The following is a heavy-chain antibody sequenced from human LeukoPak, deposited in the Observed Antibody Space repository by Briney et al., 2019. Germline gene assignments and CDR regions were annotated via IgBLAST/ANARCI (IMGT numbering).Heavy chain of an antibody. J-gene: IGHJ6*04. V-gene: IGHV3-21*01. CDR1: GFTFSSYS. CDR2: ISSSSSYI. D-gene: IGHD2-15*01. Sequence: GGSLRLSCAASGFTFSSYSMNWVRQAPGKGLEWVSSISSSSSYIYYADSVKGRFTISRDNAKNSLYLQMNSLRAEDTAVYYCARDNQDIVVVVAATGSAGYGMDVWGKGITVTVSS. CDR3: ARDNQDIVVVVAATGSAGYGMDV.